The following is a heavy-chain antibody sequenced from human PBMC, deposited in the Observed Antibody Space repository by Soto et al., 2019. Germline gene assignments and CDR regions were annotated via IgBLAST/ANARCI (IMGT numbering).Heavy chain of an antibody. CDR1: GFTFSSHA. D-gene: IGHD3-10*01. Sequence: SGGSLRLSCAASGFTFSSHAMSWVRQAPGKGLEWVSTITGTGGSTYYADSVQGRFTISRDDSKSTLYLQMNGLRVGDTAVYSCAKNLWSGDLTPIGSWGQGSLVTVSS. V-gene: IGHV3-23*01. CDR3: AKNLWSGDLTPIGS. CDR2: ITGTGGST. J-gene: IGHJ4*02.